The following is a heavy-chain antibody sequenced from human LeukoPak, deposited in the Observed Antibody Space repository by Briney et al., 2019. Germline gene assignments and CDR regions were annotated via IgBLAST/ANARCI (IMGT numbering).Heavy chain of an antibody. Sequence: GRSLRLSCAASGFTFSSNNMNWVRLAPGKGLEWVALISYDGSNQYYADSVKGRFTISRDNSKKTLYLQVSSLRAEDTAVYYCARSSAGAGTYDYYYALDVWGQGTTVTVSS. CDR2: ISYDGSNQ. D-gene: IGHD6-19*01. CDR1: GFTFSSNN. CDR3: ARSSAGAGTYDYYYALDV. J-gene: IGHJ6*02. V-gene: IGHV3-30-3*01.